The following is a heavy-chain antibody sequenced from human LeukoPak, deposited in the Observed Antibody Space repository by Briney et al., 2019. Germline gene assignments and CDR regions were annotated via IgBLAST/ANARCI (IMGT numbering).Heavy chain of an antibody. CDR1: GFTFSIYW. J-gene: IGHJ4*02. D-gene: IGHD3-10*01. Sequence: PGGSLRLSCAASGFTFSIYWMHWVRQDPGKGLVWVSRINTDGTSTSYADSVKGRFTISRDNAKSSLYLQMNSLRVEDTAVYYCVRDWWDGSESAFDYWGQGTLVTVSS. CDR2: INTDGTST. CDR3: VRDWWDGSESAFDY. V-gene: IGHV3-74*01.